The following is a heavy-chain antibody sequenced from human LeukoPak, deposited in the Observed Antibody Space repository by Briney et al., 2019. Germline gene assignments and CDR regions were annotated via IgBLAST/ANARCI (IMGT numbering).Heavy chain of an antibody. Sequence: GGSLRLSCEASGFTFGRYAIHWVRQAPGKGLEWVAVISYDGTNEYFADSVKGRFTISRSNSKNTVYLQMNSLRTEDTALYYCARDASSDYDLGRYYFDHWGQGTLVTVSS. V-gene: IGHV3-30*04. CDR3: ARDASSDYDLGRYYFDH. CDR1: GFTFGRYA. D-gene: IGHD5-12*01. CDR2: ISYDGTNE. J-gene: IGHJ4*02.